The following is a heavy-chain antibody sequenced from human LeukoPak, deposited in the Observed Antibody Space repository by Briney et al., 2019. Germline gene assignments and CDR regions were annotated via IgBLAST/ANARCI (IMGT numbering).Heavy chain of an antibody. CDR1: GFFFKNAW. CDR3: IPDVLDMITFGLDV. CDR2: IKSQREGGTR. Sequence: GGSLRLSCAASGFFFKNAWMNWVRQPPREGLEWVGRIKSQREGGTRDYAAHVKGRFTISRDDSQNRLYLQMNSLKTEDTAVYYCIPDVLDMITFGLDVWGPGTMVTVSS. V-gene: IGHV3-15*07. D-gene: IGHD3-16*01. J-gene: IGHJ3*01.